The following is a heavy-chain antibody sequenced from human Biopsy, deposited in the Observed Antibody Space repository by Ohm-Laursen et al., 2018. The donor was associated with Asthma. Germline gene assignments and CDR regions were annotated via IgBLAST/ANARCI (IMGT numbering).Heavy chain of an antibody. D-gene: IGHD1-26*01. CDR3: ARDGPVGAPSDY. Sequence: GSSVKVSCKASGGTFSSYAISWVRQSPGQGLEWMGGIIPIFGTANYAQKFQGRVTMTTDTSTSTAYMELRSLRSDDTAVYYCARDGPVGAPSDYWGQGTLVTVSS. V-gene: IGHV1-69*05. CDR1: GGTFSSYA. CDR2: IIPIFGTA. J-gene: IGHJ4*02.